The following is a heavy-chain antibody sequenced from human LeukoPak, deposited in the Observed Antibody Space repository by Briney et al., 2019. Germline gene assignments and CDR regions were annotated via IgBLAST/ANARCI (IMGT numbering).Heavy chain of an antibody. Sequence: ASVKVSCKASGYTFTSYYMHWVRQAPGQGLEWMGIINPSGGSTSYAQKFQGRVTMTRDTSTSTVYMELSSLRSEDTAVYYCARADGYNRSSYWYFDLWGRGTLVTVSS. J-gene: IGHJ2*01. V-gene: IGHV1-46*01. D-gene: IGHD5-24*01. CDR3: ARADGYNRSSYWYFDL. CDR2: INPSGGST. CDR1: GYTFTSYY.